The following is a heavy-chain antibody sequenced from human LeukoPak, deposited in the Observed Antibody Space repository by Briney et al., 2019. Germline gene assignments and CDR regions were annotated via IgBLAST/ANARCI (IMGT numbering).Heavy chain of an antibody. CDR2: ISHSGST. Sequence: SETLSLTCAVYGGSSSGYYWSWIRQPPGKGLEWFGEISHSGSTNYNPSLKSRVTISVDTSKNQFSLKLSSVTAADTAVYYCGRDLWPHYYGSGSSYKQSTWFDHWGQGTLVTVSS. CDR1: GGSSSGYY. CDR3: GRDLWPHYYGSGSSYKQSTWFDH. J-gene: IGHJ5*02. D-gene: IGHD3-10*01. V-gene: IGHV4-34*01.